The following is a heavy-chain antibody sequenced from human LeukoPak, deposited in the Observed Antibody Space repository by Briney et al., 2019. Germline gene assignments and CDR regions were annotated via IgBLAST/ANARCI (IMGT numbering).Heavy chain of an antibody. V-gene: IGHV4-38-2*02. CDR3: AKGPRTTGTKFYYYYYMDV. CDR1: GYSISSGYY. CDR2: IYHSGST. D-gene: IGHD1-1*01. J-gene: IGHJ6*03. Sequence: SETLSLTCNVSGYSISSGYYWGWIRQPPGKGLEWIGSIYHSGSTDYNPSLKSRVTISVDTSKNHFSLKVISVTAADTAVYYCAKGPRTTGTKFYYYYYMDVWGKGTTVTVSS.